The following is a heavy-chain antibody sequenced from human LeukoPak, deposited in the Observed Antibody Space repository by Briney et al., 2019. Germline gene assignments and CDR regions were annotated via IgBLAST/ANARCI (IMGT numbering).Heavy chain of an antibody. CDR2: IHTSGST. J-gene: IGHJ4*02. CDR3: TRQGGSSQVTSDF. CDR1: GGSISTYY. V-gene: IGHV4-4*07. D-gene: IGHD1-26*01. Sequence: PSETLSLTCTVSGGSISTYYWNWIRQPAGRGLEWIGRIHTSGSTNYSPSLKSRITMSVDPSKNQFYLKMSSVTAADTAVYYCTRQGGSSQVTSDFWGQGTLFTVSS.